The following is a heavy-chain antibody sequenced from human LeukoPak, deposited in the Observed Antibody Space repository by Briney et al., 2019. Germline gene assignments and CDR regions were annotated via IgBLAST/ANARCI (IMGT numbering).Heavy chain of an antibody. CDR3: AKVTYDSSGYYYAGHFDY. CDR1: GFTFSSYW. D-gene: IGHD3-22*01. V-gene: IGHV3-74*01. J-gene: IGHJ4*02. Sequence: GGSLRLSCAASGFTFSSYWMHWVRQAPGKGLVWVSRINSDGSSTSYADSVKGRFTISRDNAKNTLYLQMNSLRAEDTAVYYCAKVTYDSSGYYYAGHFDYWGQGTLVTVSS. CDR2: INSDGSST.